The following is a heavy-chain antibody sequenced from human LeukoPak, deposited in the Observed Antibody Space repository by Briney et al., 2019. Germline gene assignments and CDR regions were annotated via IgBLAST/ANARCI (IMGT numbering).Heavy chain of an antibody. CDR2: MNPKSGDT. CDR3: ARGRYMDV. CDR1: GYIFIDYE. Sequence: ASVKVSCKASGYIFIDYEINWVRQAPGQGLEWMGWMNPKSGDTVYEQKFQGRVTITRDSSISTVYMELSSLRSEDTALYYCARGRYMDVWGKGTTVTVSS. V-gene: IGHV1-8*03. J-gene: IGHJ6*03.